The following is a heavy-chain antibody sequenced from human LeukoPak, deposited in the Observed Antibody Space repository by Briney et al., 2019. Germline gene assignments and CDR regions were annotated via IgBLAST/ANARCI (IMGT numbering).Heavy chain of an antibody. CDR3: AGGDRNGWYFDF. D-gene: IGHD6-19*01. CDR2: INWDGGST. CDR1: GFMFHDHG. Sequence: PGGSLRLSXGGSGFMFHDHGMSWVRQVAGKGLEWVSGINWDGGSTCYADSVKGRFTISRDNAKKSLYLQMNSLRAEDTALYYCAGGDRNGWYFDFWGQGTLVTVSS. J-gene: IGHJ4*02. V-gene: IGHV3-20*04.